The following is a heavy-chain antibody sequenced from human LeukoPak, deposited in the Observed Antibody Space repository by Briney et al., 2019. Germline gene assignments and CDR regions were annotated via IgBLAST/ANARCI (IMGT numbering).Heavy chain of an antibody. D-gene: IGHD2-15*01. Sequence: GGSLRLSCAASGVSFNTYAMSWVRQAPGKGLEWVSAISNTGGSTYYADSVKGRFTISRDKSKNTLSLQMNSLRAEDTAVYYCAQQVGYCSSGSCYFTYWGQGTLVTVSS. V-gene: IGHV3-23*01. CDR2: ISNTGGST. J-gene: IGHJ1*01. CDR3: AQQVGYCSSGSCYFTY. CDR1: GVSFNTYA.